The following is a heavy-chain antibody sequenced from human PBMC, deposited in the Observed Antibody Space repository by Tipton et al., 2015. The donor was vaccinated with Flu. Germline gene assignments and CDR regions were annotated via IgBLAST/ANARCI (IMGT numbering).Heavy chain of an antibody. Sequence: TLSLTCAVYGGSFSGYYWSWIRQPPGKGLEWIGEINHSGSTNYNPSLKSRVTISVDTSKNQFSLKLSSVTAADTAVYYCAGRGKGHAYGDSYLPVDDFWGQGTLVTVSS. J-gene: IGHJ4*02. V-gene: IGHV4-34*01. CDR3: AGRGKGHAYGDSYLPVDDF. CDR2: INHSGST. D-gene: IGHD4-17*01. CDR1: GGSFSGYY.